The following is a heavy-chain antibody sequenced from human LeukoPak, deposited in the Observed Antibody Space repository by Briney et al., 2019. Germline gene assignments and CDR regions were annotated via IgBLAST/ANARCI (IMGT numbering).Heavy chain of an antibody. CDR1: GITLSNYA. J-gene: IGHJ4*02. V-gene: IGHV3-23*01. CDR2: ISGSGGGR. CDR3: AKRGVVIRVILVGFRKEAYYFDS. D-gene: IGHD3-22*01. Sequence: GEALRLSCAVSGITLSNYAMSWVRQAPGKGLEWVAGISGSGGGRNYAASVKGRFTISKDNSKNTLYLQMNNLRVDDTAVYFCAKRGVVIRVILVGFRKEAYYFDSWGKGALVTVSS.